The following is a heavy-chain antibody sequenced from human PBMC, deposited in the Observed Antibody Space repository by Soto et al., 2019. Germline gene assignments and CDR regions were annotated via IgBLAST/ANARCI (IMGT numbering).Heavy chain of an antibody. J-gene: IGHJ6*02. CDR2: IIPIFGTA. Sequence: SVKVSCKASGGTFSSYAISWVRQAPGQGLEWMGGIIPIFGTANYAQKFQGRVTITADESTSTAYMELSSLRSEDTAVYYCARGNSGSHYGGYYYYGMDVWGQGTTVTVSS. CDR3: ARGNSGSHYGGYYYYGMDV. D-gene: IGHD1-26*01. CDR1: GGTFSSYA. V-gene: IGHV1-69*13.